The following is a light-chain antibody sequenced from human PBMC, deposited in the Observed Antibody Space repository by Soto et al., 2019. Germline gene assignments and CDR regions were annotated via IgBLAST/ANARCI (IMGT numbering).Light chain of an antibody. CDR3: QQYNDEPWT. V-gene: IGKV1-5*01. Sequence: DIQMTQSPSTLSASAGDRVTITCRASQNIGNWLAWYQQKPGKTPDLLIYDASSLESGVPLRFSGSGSGTEFTLTISSLQTDDSATYYCQQYNDEPWTFGQGTK. CDR1: QNIGNW. CDR2: DAS. J-gene: IGKJ1*01.